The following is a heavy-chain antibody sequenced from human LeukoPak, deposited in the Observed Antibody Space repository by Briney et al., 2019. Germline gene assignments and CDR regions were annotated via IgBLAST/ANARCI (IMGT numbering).Heavy chain of an antibody. D-gene: IGHD3-3*01. Sequence: PGGSLRLSCAASGFIFSDYYMTWIRQAPGKGLEWLSYISSTDTTMYQADSVKGLFTVSRDDAKNSLYLQMDSLRAEDTAVYYCARGGVFGATYSWFDPWGQGTLVTVSS. CDR3: ARGGVFGATYSWFDP. CDR2: ISSTDTTM. V-gene: IGHV3-11*01. J-gene: IGHJ5*02. CDR1: GFIFSDYY.